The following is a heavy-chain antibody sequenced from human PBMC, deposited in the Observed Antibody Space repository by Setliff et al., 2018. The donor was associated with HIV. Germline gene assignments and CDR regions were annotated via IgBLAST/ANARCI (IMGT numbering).Heavy chain of an antibody. CDR2: LNPNSGNT. CDR1: GYTFTSYD. V-gene: IGHV1-8*02. J-gene: IGHJ2*01. CDR3: ARGAFGGIVVIDWYFDL. D-gene: IGHD3-16*02. Sequence: ASVKVSCKASGYTFTSYDINWVRQATGQGLEWMGWLNPNSGNTGYAQKFQGRVTMTRNTSISTAYMELSGLRSEDTAVYYCARGAFGGIVVIDWYFDLWGRGTLVTVSS.